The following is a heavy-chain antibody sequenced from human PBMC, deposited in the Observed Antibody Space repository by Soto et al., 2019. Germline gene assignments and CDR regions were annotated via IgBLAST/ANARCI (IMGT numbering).Heavy chain of an antibody. CDR2: ISPYSGNT. D-gene: IGHD2-8*02. J-gene: IGHJ6*02. CDR1: GYIFVKYG. CDR3: GLVDNDVTHTRQDV. Sequence: QVQLVQSGDEVKKPGASVKVSCKASGYIFVKYGIAWVRQAPGQGLEWMGGISPYSGNTHYVGRVQGRLTMTTDTSRSTAYMDRGRLTSDATAVYCCGLVDNDVTHTRQDVWGQGTTVTVSS. V-gene: IGHV1-18*01.